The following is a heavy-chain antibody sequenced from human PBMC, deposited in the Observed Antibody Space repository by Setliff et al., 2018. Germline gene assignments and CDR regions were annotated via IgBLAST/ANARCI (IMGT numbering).Heavy chain of an antibody. CDR3: ARQVYGIFDY. V-gene: IGHV4-59*01. D-gene: IGHD4-17*01. J-gene: IGHJ4*02. CDR1: GGSISSYY. Sequence: LSLTCTVSGGSISSYYWSWIRQPPGKGLEWIGYIYYSGSTNYNPSLKSRVTISVDTSKNQSSLKLSSVTAADTAVYYCARQVYGIFDYWGQGTLVTVSS. CDR2: IYYSGST.